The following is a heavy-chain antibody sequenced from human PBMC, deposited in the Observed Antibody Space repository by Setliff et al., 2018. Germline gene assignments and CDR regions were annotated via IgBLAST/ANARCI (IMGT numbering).Heavy chain of an antibody. V-gene: IGHV4-61*09. CDR3: ARHTIAMSTIISYFDY. Sequence: PSETLSLTCTVSGGSISSGNYYWSWIRQPAGKGLEWIGHIQTSGTTNYNPSLKSRVTISIDTSKNQFSLKLSSVTAADTAVYYCARHTIAMSTIISYFDYWGQGTLVTVSS. CDR1: GGSISSGNYY. D-gene: IGHD3-10*01. CDR2: IQTSGTT. J-gene: IGHJ4*02.